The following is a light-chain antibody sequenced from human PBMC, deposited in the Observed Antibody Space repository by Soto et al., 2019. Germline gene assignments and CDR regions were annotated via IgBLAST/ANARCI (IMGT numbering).Light chain of an antibody. J-gene: IGKJ1*01. CDR2: GAS. Sequence: EVLLTKFPATFPLFQGGRAPLSCGAIQTVFNNYLTWYQQKPGQAPRRLFFGASIRATGIPDRFSGSGSGTDFTLTISRLEPEDFAVYYCQQYGSSPATFGQGTKVDIK. CDR1: QTVFNNY. CDR3: QQYGSSPAT. V-gene: IGKV3-20*01.